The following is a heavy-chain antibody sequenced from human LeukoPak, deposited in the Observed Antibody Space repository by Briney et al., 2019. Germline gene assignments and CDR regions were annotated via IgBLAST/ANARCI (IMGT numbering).Heavy chain of an antibody. CDR2: ITVSGGRT. V-gene: IGHV3-23*01. D-gene: IGHD6-19*01. CDR3: AKGVAVPGSFRWYFDL. J-gene: IGHJ2*01. CDR1: GFIFSTFS. Sequence: GGSLRLSCAASGFIFSTFSMSWVRQAPGKGLDWVSGITVSGGRTYSADSVKGRFTIPRDDSKDTLFLRMDSLTTEGPAVYYCAKGVAVPGSFRWYFDLWGRGTLDTVSS.